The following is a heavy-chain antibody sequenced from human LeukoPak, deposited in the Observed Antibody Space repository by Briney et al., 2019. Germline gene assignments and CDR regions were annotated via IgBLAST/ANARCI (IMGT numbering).Heavy chain of an antibody. V-gene: IGHV3-49*03. CDR2: IRSKPYGGTT. CDR3: ARAAPYYHDSSGPYGGY. Sequence: GGSLRLSCTASGFTFGDYAMSWFRQAPGKGLEWVGFIRSKPYGGTTEYAASVKGRFTISRDDSKSIAYLQMNSLKTEDTAVYFCARAAPYYHDSSGPYGGYWGQGTLVAVSS. D-gene: IGHD3-22*01. J-gene: IGHJ4*02. CDR1: GFTFGDYA.